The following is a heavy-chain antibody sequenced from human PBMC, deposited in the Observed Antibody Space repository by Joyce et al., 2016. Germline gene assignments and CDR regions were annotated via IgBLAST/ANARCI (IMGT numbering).Heavy chain of an antibody. V-gene: IGHV5-51*01. CDR3: ARHGPVGSPYYFDY. D-gene: IGHD1-26*01. CDR2: IFPGDSDT. CDR1: GYSFTNYY. Sequence: EVQLVQSGVEVTKPGESLKISCKGSGYSFTNYYIGWVRQRPGKGLEWMGLIFPGDSDTSSSPSFQGQGTISAAKSISTAYLQWSSLKASDTAVYYCARHGPVGSPYYFDYWGQGTLVTVSS. J-gene: IGHJ4*02.